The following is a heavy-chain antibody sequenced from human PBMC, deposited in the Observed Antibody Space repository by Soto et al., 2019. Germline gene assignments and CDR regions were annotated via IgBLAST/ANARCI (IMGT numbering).Heavy chain of an antibody. J-gene: IGHJ6*02. CDR3: AKGHSQGKYYYGMDV. D-gene: IGHD4-4*01. CDR1: GFTFSSYV. Sequence: EVQLLESGGGLAQPGGSLRLSCAASGFTFSSYVMNWVRQAPGKGLEWVSGISGSGGSTYYADSVKGRFTISRDNSKNTLYLQMNSLRAEDTAVYYCAKGHSQGKYYYGMDVWGQGTTVTVSS. V-gene: IGHV3-23*01. CDR2: ISGSGGST.